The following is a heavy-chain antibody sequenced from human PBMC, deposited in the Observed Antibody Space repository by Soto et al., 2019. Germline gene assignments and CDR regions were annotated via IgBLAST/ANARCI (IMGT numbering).Heavy chain of an antibody. J-gene: IGHJ4*02. Sequence: EVQLVESGGGLVQPGGSLRLSCSASGFTFSSYWMHWVRQVPGKGLVWISRINRDGSDTTYADSVKGRFTISRDNDKNTTVLEMSSLRAQDTAVYYCAGQNSDAELDHFDFWGQGVLVTVAS. CDR3: AGQNSDAELDHFDF. CDR1: GFTFSSYW. V-gene: IGHV3-74*01. D-gene: IGHD1-26*01. CDR2: INRDGSDT.